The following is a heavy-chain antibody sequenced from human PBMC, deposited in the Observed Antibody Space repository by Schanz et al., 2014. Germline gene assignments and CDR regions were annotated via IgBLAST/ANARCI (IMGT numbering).Heavy chain of an antibody. D-gene: IGHD6-19*01. J-gene: IGHJ4*02. CDR2: ISDSSSYI. CDR1: GFTFSSYG. V-gene: IGHV3-21*01. CDR3: ARDRVQYSSGWYSDS. Sequence: EVQLVESGGGLVRPGRSLRLSCAASGFTFSSYGMHWVRQAPGKALEWVSSISDSSSYIYYADSVKGRFTISRDNAKNSLYLQMSSLRAEDTAVYYCARDRVQYSSGWYSDSWGQGTLVTVSS.